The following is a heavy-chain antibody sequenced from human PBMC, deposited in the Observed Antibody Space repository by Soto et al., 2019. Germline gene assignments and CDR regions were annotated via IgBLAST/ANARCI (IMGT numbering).Heavy chain of an antibody. Sequence: PGGSLRLSCAASGFSFSNYGMHWVRQAPGKGLEWVTVISHDGRVKHYADSVKARFIISRDNSKNTLYLQMNSLRAEDTAVYYCAKEKDMQLSQAIDNRGQGTTGTVS. CDR2: ISHDGRVK. J-gene: IGHJ6*02. CDR3: AKEKDMQLSQAIDN. V-gene: IGHV3-30*18. D-gene: IGHD2-15*01. CDR1: GFSFSNYG.